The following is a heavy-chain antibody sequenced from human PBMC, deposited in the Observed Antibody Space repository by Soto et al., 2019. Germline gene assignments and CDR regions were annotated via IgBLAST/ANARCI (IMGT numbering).Heavy chain of an antibody. V-gene: IGHV3-30*18. CDR1: GFTFSSYG. J-gene: IGHJ3*02. Sequence: GGTLRLYCADSGFTFSSYGMHWVRQAPGKGLEWVAVISYDGSNKYYADSVKGRFTISRDNSKNMLYLQMNSLRAEDTAVYYCAKERGDYYGSGSYYWTGRAFDIWGQGTMVTVSS. CDR3: AKERGDYYGSGSYYWTGRAFDI. CDR2: ISYDGSNK. D-gene: IGHD3-10*01.